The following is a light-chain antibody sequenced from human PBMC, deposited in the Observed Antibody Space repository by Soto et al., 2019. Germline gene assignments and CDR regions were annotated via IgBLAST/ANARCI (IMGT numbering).Light chain of an antibody. CDR3: STYAGRVV. CDR1: SSDVGSYNL. Sequence: QSALTQPASVSGSPGQSITISCTGTSSDVGSYNLVSWYQQHPGKAPKLMIYEGTNRPSGVSNRFSGFKSGNTASLTISGLQAEDEAHYYCSTYAGRVVFGGGTKLTVL. CDR2: EGT. J-gene: IGLJ2*01. V-gene: IGLV2-23*01.